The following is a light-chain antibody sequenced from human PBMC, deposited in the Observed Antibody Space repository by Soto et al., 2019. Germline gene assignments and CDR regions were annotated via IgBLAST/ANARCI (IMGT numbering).Light chain of an antibody. CDR3: QQRSNWPRT. Sequence: EIVLTQSLATLSLSPGERATLSCRASQRVSSYLSWYQQKPGQAPRLLIYDASNRATGIPARFSGSGSGTDFTLTISSLEPEDFAVYYCQQRSNWPRTFGQGTKVEIK. V-gene: IGKV3-11*01. CDR1: QRVSSY. J-gene: IGKJ1*01. CDR2: DAS.